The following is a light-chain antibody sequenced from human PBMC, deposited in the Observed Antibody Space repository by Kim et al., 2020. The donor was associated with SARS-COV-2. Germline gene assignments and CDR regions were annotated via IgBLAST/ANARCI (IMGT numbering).Light chain of an antibody. CDR3: QKYNSAPWT. J-gene: IGKJ1*01. CDR1: PDINNH. V-gene: IGKV1-27*01. Sequence: ASVVDGITITCRASPDINNHLAWYQQKPGKAPRLLIYAASALQSGVPARFSGSRSGTDFTLTISSLQPEDVATYYCQKYNSAPWTFGQGTKVDIK. CDR2: AAS.